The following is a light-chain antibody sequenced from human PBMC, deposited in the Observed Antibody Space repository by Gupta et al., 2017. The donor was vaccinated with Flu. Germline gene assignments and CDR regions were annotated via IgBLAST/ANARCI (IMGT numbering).Light chain of an antibody. J-gene: IGKJ4*01. CDR1: QAISNW. V-gene: IGKV1-12*01. CDR3: QQSNSFPLT. CDR2: AAS. Sequence: DIQMTQSPPSMSASVGDRVTIPCRASQAISNWLAWYQQKPGKAPNLLIYAASNLQSGVPSRFSGSGSGTDFTLTISRLQPEDFASYYCQQSNSFPLTFGGGTKVEIK.